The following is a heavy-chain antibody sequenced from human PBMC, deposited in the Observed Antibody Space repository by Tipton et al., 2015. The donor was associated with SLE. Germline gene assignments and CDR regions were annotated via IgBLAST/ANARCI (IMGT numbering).Heavy chain of an antibody. Sequence: QLVQSGAEVKKPGASVKVSCKASGYTFTDYYIHWVRQAPGQGLEWMGWMNPNSGGTKFNQNFQGRVTLTRDTSTTTAYMEMTSLRSDDTAVYYCASSQTGDGLDSFDIWGQGTMVIVSS. CDR2: MNPNSGGT. CDR1: GYTFTDYY. J-gene: IGHJ3*02. V-gene: IGHV1-2*02. CDR3: ASSQTGDGLDSFDI. D-gene: IGHD7-27*01.